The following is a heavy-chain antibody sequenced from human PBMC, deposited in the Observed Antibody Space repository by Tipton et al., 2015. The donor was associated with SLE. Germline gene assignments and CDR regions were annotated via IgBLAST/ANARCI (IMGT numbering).Heavy chain of an antibody. CDR2: IYTSGRT. V-gene: IGHV4-39*01. D-gene: IGHD5-24*01. CDR3: ARHAPPGINFDY. CDR1: GGSISSSSYY. Sequence: TLSLTCTVSGGSISSSSYYCGWIRQPPGKGLEWIGRIYTSGRTNYNPSLKSRVTISVDTSKNQFSLKLSSVTAADTAVYYCARHAPPGINFDYWGQGTLVTVSS. J-gene: IGHJ4*02.